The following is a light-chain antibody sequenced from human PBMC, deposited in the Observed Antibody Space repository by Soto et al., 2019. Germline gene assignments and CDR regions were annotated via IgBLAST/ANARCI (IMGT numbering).Light chain of an antibody. Sequence: DIQMTQSPSSLSASVGARVTITCRASQSISSYLDWIQQKPGKAPKLLMYAASTLQSGVPSRFSGSGSGTDFTLTISSLQPEDFATYVCQQSFRSPYTFGQGTKLEIK. CDR3: QQSFRSPYT. CDR1: QSISSY. J-gene: IGKJ2*01. V-gene: IGKV1-39*01. CDR2: AAS.